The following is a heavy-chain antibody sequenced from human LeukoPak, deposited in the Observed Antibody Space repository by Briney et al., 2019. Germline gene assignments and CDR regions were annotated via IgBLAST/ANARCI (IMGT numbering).Heavy chain of an antibody. J-gene: IGHJ3*02. CDR3: ARERGGYDGAFDI. CDR2: ISSSSSYI. V-gene: IGHV3-21*01. D-gene: IGHD5-12*01. Sequence: GGSLRLSCAASEFTFSSYSMNWVRRAPGKGLEWVSSISSSSSYIYYADSVKGRFTISRDNAKNSLYLQMNSLRAEDTAVYYCARERGGYDGAFDIWGQGTMVTVSS. CDR1: EFTFSSYS.